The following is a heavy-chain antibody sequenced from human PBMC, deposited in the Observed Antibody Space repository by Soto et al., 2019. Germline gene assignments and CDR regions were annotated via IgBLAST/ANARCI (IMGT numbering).Heavy chain of an antibody. J-gene: IGHJ4*02. CDR3: ARALGNSGSY. D-gene: IGHD3-10*01. Sequence: GGSLRLSCAASGFTVSSYWMSWVRQAPGKGLEWVANINEDGSKIYYVDSVKGRFTISRDNAENSVHLQMNSLRVEDTAVYYCARALGNSGSYWGQGALVTSPQ. CDR1: GFTVSSYW. V-gene: IGHV3-7*04. CDR2: INEDGSKI.